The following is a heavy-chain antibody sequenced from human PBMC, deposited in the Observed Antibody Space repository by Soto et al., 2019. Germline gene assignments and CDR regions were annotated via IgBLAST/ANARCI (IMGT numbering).Heavy chain of an antibody. V-gene: IGHV4-39*01. CDR2: IYYSGST. J-gene: IGHJ4*02. Sequence: ASETLSLTCTVSGGSISSSSYYWGWIRQPPGKGLEWIGSIYYSGSTYYNPSLKSRVTISVDTSKNQFSLKLSSVTAADTAVYYCARVSSSGYFDYWGQGTLVTVSS. CDR1: GGSISSSSYY. CDR3: ARVSSSGYFDY. D-gene: IGHD6-13*01.